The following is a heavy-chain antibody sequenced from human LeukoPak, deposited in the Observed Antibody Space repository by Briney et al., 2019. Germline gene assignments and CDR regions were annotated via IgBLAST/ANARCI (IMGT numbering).Heavy chain of an antibody. D-gene: IGHD3-3*01. Sequence: ASVKVSCKTSGYTFTSYYMHWVRQAPRQGLEWMGIINPSAGSTSYAQKFQGRVTMTRDTSTSTVYMELSSLRSEDTAVYYCARRGSYDFWSGYYLDYWAQGTLVTVSS. J-gene: IGHJ4*02. CDR2: INPSAGST. CDR3: ARRGSYDFWSGYYLDY. V-gene: IGHV1-46*01. CDR1: GYTFTSYY.